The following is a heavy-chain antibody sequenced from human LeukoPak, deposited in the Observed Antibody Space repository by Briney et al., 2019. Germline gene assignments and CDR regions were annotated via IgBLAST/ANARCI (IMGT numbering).Heavy chain of an antibody. J-gene: IGHJ3*02. CDR1: GFTFSSYS. D-gene: IGHD6-13*01. CDR3: ARGTFGSSWYGDDAFDI. Sequence: GGSLRLSCAASGFTFSSYSMNWVRQAPGKGLEWVSSISSSSSYIYYADSVKGRFTISRDNAKNSLYLQMNSLRAEDTAVYYCARGTFGSSWYGDDAFDIWGQGTMVTVSS. CDR2: ISSSSSYI. V-gene: IGHV3-21*01.